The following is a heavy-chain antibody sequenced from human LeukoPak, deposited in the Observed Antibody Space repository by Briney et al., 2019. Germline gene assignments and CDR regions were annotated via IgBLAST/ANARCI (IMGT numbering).Heavy chain of an antibody. CDR3: AKQEAVTATYFYGMDV. J-gene: IGHJ6*02. D-gene: IGHD2-21*02. V-gene: IGHV4-39*01. CDR1: GGTISSSIYY. CDR2: IYYTGST. Sequence: SETLSLTCTVSGGTISSSIYYWGWLRQPPGKGLEWIASIYYTGSTYFNPCLKNRVTISVDTSKNHFSLELSSMTAAGTAVYYCAKQEAVTATYFYGMDVWGQGTTVTVSS.